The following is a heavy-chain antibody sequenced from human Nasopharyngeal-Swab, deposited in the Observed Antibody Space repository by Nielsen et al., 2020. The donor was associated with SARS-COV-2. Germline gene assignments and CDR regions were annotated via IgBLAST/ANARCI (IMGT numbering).Heavy chain of an antibody. V-gene: IGHV5-51*01. D-gene: IGHD2-15*01. CDR3: ARFQGYCTGGSCYSVFYYFAMDV. Sequence: GESLKISCKGSGYSFTNYWIGWVRQMPGKGLEWMGIIYPGDSETRYSKSFEGQVTVSVDTSISTAYLQWSSLKASDTAMYYCARFQGYCTGGSCYSVFYYFAMDVWGQGTTVTVSS. J-gene: IGHJ6*02. CDR2: IYPGDSET. CDR1: GYSFTNYW.